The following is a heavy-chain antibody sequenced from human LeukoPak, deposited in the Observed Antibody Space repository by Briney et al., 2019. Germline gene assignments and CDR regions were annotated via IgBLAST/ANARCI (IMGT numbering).Heavy chain of an antibody. CDR3: ARMTTGHDY. V-gene: IGHV4-34*01. D-gene: IGHD4-17*01. CDR1: GTSFSSYY. Sequence: PSETLSLTCGVSGTSFSSYYWSWIRQTPGKGLEWIGEVNHSGYTNMNPSLKSRVTISVDTSKNQFSLMLTSETAADTAVYFCARMTTGHDYWGQGTLVTVSS. J-gene: IGHJ4*02. CDR2: VNHSGYT.